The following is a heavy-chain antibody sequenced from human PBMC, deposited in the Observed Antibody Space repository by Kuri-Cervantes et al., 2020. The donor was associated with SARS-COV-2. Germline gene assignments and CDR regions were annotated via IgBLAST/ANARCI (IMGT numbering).Heavy chain of an antibody. D-gene: IGHD3-10*01. CDR2: TYFRSKWYK. CDR1: GDSVSSNSAA. CDR3: ARGKTMVRGENYYYMDV. Sequence: SQTLSLTCAISGDSVSSNSAAWNWIRQSPSRGLEWLGRTYFRSKWYKDYAVSVKSRITINPDTSKKQFSLQLNSVTPEDTAVYYCARGKTMVRGENYYYMDVWGKGTTVTVSS. J-gene: IGHJ6*03. V-gene: IGHV6-1*01.